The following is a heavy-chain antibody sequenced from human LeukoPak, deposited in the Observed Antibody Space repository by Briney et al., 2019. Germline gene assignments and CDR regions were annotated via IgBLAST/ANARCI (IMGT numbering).Heavy chain of an antibody. J-gene: IGHJ4*02. Sequence: SETLSLTCTVSGGSISSGGYYWSWIRQHPGKGLEWIGYIYYSGSTYYNPSLKSRVTISVDTSKNQFSLKLSSVTAADTAVYYCARTYPLPPVVVVAATETGFDYWGQGTLVTVSS. D-gene: IGHD2-15*01. CDR3: ARTYPLPPVVVVAATETGFDY. CDR2: IYYSGST. V-gene: IGHV4-31*03. CDR1: GGSISSGGYY.